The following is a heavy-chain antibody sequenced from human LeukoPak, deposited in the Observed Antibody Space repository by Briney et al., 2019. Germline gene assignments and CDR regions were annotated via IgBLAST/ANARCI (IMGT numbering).Heavy chain of an antibody. Sequence: ASVNVSCKASGYTFTGYYMHWVRQAPGQGLEWMGWINPNSGGTNYAQKFQGRVTMTRDTSISTAFMELSRLRSDDTAVYYCARERGPGSSGLRVWGQGTLVTVSS. CDR1: GYTFTGYY. CDR2: INPNSGGT. J-gene: IGHJ4*02. D-gene: IGHD6-19*01. V-gene: IGHV1-2*02. CDR3: ARERGPGSSGLRV.